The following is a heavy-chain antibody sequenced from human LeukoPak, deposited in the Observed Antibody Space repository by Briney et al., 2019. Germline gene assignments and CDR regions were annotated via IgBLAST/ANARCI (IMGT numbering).Heavy chain of an antibody. V-gene: IGHV3-23*01. CDR2: ISGSGDNT. CDR3: AKEGGPIAPIDY. Sequence: PGGSLRLSCAASGFTINNYAMSWVRQAPGKGLEWVSTISGSGDNTYYADSVKGRFTISRDTSKNTLYLQMNSLRAEDTAVYYCAKEGGPIAPIDYWGQGTLVTVSS. D-gene: IGHD6-13*01. J-gene: IGHJ4*02. CDR1: GFTINNYA.